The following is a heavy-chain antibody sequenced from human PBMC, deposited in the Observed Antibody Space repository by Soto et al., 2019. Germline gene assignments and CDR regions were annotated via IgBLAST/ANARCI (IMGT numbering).Heavy chain of an antibody. Sequence: SVKVSCKASGGTFSSYAISWVRQAPGQGLEWMGGIIPIFVTANYAQKFQGRVTITADESTSTAYMELSSLRSEDTAVYYCATSSHLLWFGETPQDNWFDPWGQGTLVTVSS. CDR2: IIPIFVTA. D-gene: IGHD3-10*01. CDR1: GGTFSSYA. V-gene: IGHV1-69*13. CDR3: ATSSHLLWFGETPQDNWFDP. J-gene: IGHJ5*02.